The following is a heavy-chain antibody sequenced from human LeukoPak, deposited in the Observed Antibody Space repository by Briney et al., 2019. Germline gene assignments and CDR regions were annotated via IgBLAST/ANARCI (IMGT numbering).Heavy chain of an antibody. J-gene: IGHJ4*02. V-gene: IGHV3-74*01. CDR3: ARDQDGVGATIDY. CDR2: INSDGSGT. D-gene: IGHD1-26*01. Sequence: GGSLRLSCAASGFTFRNYWLLWVRQAPGKGLLWVSRINSDGSGTTYVDSVKGRFTISRDNAKNTLYLQMNSLRAEDTAVYYCARDQDGVGATIDYWGQGTLVTVSS. CDR1: GFTFRNYW.